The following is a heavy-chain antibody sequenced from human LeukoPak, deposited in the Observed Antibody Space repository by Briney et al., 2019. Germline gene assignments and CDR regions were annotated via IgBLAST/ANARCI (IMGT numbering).Heavy chain of an antibody. V-gene: IGHV4-34*01. CDR2: INHSGST. D-gene: IGHD3-3*01. CDR3: ARPPHDFWSGYYNY. J-gene: IGHJ4*02. Sequence: SETLSLTCAVYGGSFSGYYWSWIRQPPGKGLEWIGEINHSGSTNYNPSLKSRVTISVDTSKNRFSLKLSSVTAADTAVYYCARPPHDFWSGYYNYWGQGTLVTVSS. CDR1: GGSFSGYY.